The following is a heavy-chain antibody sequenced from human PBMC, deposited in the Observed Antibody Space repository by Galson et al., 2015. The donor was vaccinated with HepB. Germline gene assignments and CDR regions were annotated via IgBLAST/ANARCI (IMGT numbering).Heavy chain of an antibody. CDR1: GFTFSSNW. CDR3: ARLGARQTYDY. V-gene: IGHV3-7*01. J-gene: IGHJ4*02. D-gene: IGHD6-6*01. CDR2: IRQDGNEK. Sequence: SLRLSCATSGFTFSSNWMSWVRQAPGKGLEWVANIRQDGNEKYYVDSVKGRFTISRDNAKNSLYLQMNILRADDTAVYYCARLGARQTYDYWGRGTLVTVSS.